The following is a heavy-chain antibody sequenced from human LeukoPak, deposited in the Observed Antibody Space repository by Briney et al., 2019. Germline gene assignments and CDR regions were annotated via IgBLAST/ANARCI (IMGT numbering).Heavy chain of an antibody. CDR1: GGSISSYY. CDR3: ARDVPFYCSGGSCYGNYFDY. Sequence: PSETLSLTCTVSGGSISSYYWSWIRQLPGKGLEWIGYIYYSGSTNYNPSLKSRVTISVDTSKNQFSLKLSSVTAADTAVYYCARDVPFYCSGGSCYGNYFDYWGQGTLVTVSS. D-gene: IGHD2-15*01. V-gene: IGHV4-59*01. CDR2: IYYSGST. J-gene: IGHJ4*02.